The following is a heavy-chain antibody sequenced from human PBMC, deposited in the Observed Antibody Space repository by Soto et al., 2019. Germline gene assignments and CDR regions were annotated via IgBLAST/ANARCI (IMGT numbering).Heavy chain of an antibody. CDR1: GDSISTFY. D-gene: IGHD3-22*01. Sequence: PSETLSLTCTVSGDSISTFYWGWMRQSPGKELEWIGYVYYTGSTNYNPSLKSRVTISVDRSKNQFSLKLTSANAADTAVYYCARGRTVRNYADDSSDYFYFFDYWGQGT. V-gene: IGHV4-59*01. CDR3: ARGRTVRNYADDSSDYFYFFDY. J-gene: IGHJ4*02. CDR2: VYYTGST.